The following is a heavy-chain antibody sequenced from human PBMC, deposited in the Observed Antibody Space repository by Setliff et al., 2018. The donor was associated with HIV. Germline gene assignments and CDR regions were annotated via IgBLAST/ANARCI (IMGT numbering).Heavy chain of an antibody. J-gene: IGHJ1*01. CDR3: TTARLQLWSEYFQH. CDR2: IKSKTDGGTT. Sequence: SCKASGGTFRNFAINWVRQAPGKGLEWVGRIKSKTDGGTTDFAAPVKGRFTISRDDSKNTLYLQMNSLKTEDTAIYYCTTARLQLWSEYFQHWGQGNLVTVSS. D-gene: IGHD5-18*01. CDR1: GGTFRNFA. V-gene: IGHV3-15*01.